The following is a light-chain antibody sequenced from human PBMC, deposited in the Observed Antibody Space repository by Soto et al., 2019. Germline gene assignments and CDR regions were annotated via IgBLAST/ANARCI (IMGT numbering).Light chain of an antibody. V-gene: IGKV3-15*01. CDR1: QSVRSS. J-gene: IGKJ2*01. Sequence: VMTQSPATLSVSPGERATLSCRASQSVRSSLAWYQQKPGQAPRLLIYGASTRATGIPVRFSGSGSGTEFTLTISSLQSEDFAVYYCQQYNNWPAYTFGQGTKLEIK. CDR3: QQYNNWPAYT. CDR2: GAS.